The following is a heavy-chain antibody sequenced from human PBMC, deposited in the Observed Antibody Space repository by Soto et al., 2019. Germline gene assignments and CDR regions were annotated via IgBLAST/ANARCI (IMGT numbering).Heavy chain of an antibody. V-gene: IGHV3-15*01. D-gene: IGHD2-21*02. Sequence: GGSLRLSCAASGFTFSNAWMSWVRQALGKGLEWVGRIKSKTDGGTTDYAAPVKGRFTISRDDSKNTLYLQMNSLKTEDTAVYYCTTDPCGGDCYSGYDYWGQGTLVTVSS. J-gene: IGHJ4*02. CDR2: IKSKTDGGTT. CDR1: GFTFSNAW. CDR3: TTDPCGGDCYSGYDY.